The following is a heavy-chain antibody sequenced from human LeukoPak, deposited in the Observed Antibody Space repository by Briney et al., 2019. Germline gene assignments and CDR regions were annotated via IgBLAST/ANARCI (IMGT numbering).Heavy chain of an antibody. J-gene: IGHJ6*02. CDR3: ARVGDGSGSYYNLPYYYYGMDV. D-gene: IGHD3-10*01. CDR2: IIPIFGTA. V-gene: IGHV1-69*13. Sequence: GASVKVSCKASGGTFSSYAISWVRQAPGQGLEWMGGIIPIFGTANYAQKFQGRVTITADESTSTAYMELSSLRSEDTAVYYCARVGDGSGSYYNLPYYYYGMDVWGQGTTVTVSS. CDR1: GGTFSSYA.